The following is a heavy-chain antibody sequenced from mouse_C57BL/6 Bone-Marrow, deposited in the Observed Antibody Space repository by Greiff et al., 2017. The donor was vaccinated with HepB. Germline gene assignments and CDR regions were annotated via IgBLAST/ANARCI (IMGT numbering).Heavy chain of an antibody. V-gene: IGHV1-82*01. CDR3: ERRRGGGFAY. CDR2: IYPGDGDT. J-gene: IGHJ3*01. Sequence: QVQLKQSGPELVKPGASVKISCKASGYAFSSSWMNWVKQRPGKGLEWIGRIYPGDGDTNYNGKFKGKATLTADKSSSTAYMQLSSLTSEDSAVYFCERRRGGGFAYWGQGTLVTVSA. CDR1: GYAFSSSW.